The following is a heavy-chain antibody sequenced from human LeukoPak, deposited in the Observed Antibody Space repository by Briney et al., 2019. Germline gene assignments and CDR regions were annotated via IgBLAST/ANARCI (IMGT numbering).Heavy chain of an antibody. CDR1: GFIFGDYA. D-gene: IGHD3-10*01. J-gene: IGHJ6*03. Sequence: GGSLRLSCAASGFIFGDYAMNWVRQAPGKGLEWVAGITGAGGITYYADSVKGRFTISRQNSKNTLSLQMNSPRAEDTALYYCARRSPYYYMDVWGKGTTVTVSS. CDR3: ARRSPYYYMDV. V-gene: IGHV3-23*01. CDR2: ITGAGGIT.